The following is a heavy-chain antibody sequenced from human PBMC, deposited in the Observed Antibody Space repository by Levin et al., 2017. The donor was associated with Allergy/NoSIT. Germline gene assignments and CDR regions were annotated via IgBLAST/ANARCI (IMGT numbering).Heavy chain of an antibody. Sequence: PGESLKISCAASGFTFSSYDMHWVRQATGKGLEWVSAIGTAGDTYYPGSVKGRFTISRENAKNSLYLQMNSLRAGDTAVYYCARGGSGSYTGYLDYWGQGTLVTVSS. CDR2: IGTAGDT. CDR3: ARGGSGSYTGYLDY. V-gene: IGHV3-13*04. CDR1: GFTFSSYD. J-gene: IGHJ4*02. D-gene: IGHD3-10*01.